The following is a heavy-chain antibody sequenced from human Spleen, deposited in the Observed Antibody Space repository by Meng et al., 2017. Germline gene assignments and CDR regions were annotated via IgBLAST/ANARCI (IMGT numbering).Heavy chain of an antibody. Sequence: QLQLQESGPGLVKPSQTLSLTCTVSGGSISSGGNYWSWIRQPPGKGLEWIGEINHSGSTNYNPSLESRATISVDTSQNNLSLKLSSVTAADSAVYYCARGPTTMAHDFDYWGQGTLVTVSS. CDR3: ARGPTTMAHDFDY. V-gene: IGHV4-31*03. D-gene: IGHD4-11*01. CDR1: GGSISSGGNY. CDR2: INHSGST. J-gene: IGHJ4*02.